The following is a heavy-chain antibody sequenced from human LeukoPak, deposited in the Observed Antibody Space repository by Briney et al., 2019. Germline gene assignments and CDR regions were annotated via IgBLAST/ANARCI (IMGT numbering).Heavy chain of an antibody. CDR1: GYTFTSYD. V-gene: IGHV1-8*02. Sequence: SVKVSCKASGYTFTSYDINWVRQATGQGLEWMGWMNPNSGNTGYTQKFQGRVTMTRDTSISTAYMELSRLRSDDTAIYYCARGGPSRGSGFYYFDYWGQGTLVTVSS. J-gene: IGHJ4*02. D-gene: IGHD6-19*01. CDR3: ARGGPSRGSGFYYFDY. CDR2: MNPNSGNT.